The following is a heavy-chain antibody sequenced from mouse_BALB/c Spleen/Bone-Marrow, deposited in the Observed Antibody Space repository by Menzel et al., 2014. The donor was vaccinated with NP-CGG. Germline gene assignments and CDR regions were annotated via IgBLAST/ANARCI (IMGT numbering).Heavy chain of an antibody. V-gene: IGHV14-3*02. J-gene: IGHJ2*01. Sequence: EVQLVESGAELVKPGASVKLSCTASGFNIKDTYIHWVKRRPEQGLKWIGRIDPENGNIKYDPKFQVKATITADTSSNTAYLQLSSLTSEDTAVYYCTRRGFDFWGQGTTLTVSS. CDR2: IDPENGNI. CDR1: GFNIKDTY. CDR3: TRRGFDF.